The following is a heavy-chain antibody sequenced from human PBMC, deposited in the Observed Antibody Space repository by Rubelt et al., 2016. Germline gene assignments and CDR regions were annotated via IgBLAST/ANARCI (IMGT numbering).Heavy chain of an antibody. CDR3: ARDEKYSSIWHPANWFDP. Sequence: VRQAPGKGLEWVAVISYDGSNKYYADSVKGRFTISRDNSKNTLYLQMNSLRAEDTAVYYCARDEKYSSIWHPANWFDPWGQGTLVTVSS. V-gene: IGHV3-30*04. CDR2: ISYDGSNK. J-gene: IGHJ5*02. D-gene: IGHD6-13*01.